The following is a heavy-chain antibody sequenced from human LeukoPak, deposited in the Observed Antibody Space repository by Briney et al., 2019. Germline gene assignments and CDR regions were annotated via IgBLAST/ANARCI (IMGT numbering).Heavy chain of an antibody. D-gene: IGHD5-18*01. Sequence: PSETLSLTCTVSGGSISSSSHYWAWIRQPPGKGLEWIGSIYYSGSTYYNASLKSRVTISVDTSKNQFSLKLSSVTAADTAVYYCARRNGGTAMGGMDVWGQGTTVTVSS. CDR3: ARRNGGTAMGGMDV. V-gene: IGHV4-39*07. J-gene: IGHJ6*02. CDR1: GGSISSSSHY. CDR2: IYYSGST.